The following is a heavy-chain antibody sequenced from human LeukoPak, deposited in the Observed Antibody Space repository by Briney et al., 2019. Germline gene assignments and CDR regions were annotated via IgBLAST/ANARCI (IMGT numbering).Heavy chain of an antibody. CDR3: ARVTGYMIEDYFDY. J-gene: IGHJ4*02. V-gene: IGHV4-34*01. CDR1: DGSFSGYY. Sequence: SETLSLTCAVYDGSFSGYYWTWIRQPPGKGLEWIGEINHSGSTNYNPSLKSRVTISVKTSKNQFSLKLSSVTAADTALYYCARVTGYMIEDYFDYWGQGTLVTVSS. D-gene: IGHD3-22*01. CDR2: INHSGST.